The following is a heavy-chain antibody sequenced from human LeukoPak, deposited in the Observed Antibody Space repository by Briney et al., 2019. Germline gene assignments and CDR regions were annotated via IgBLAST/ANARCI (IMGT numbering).Heavy chain of an antibody. CDR3: ARDTGVRGDAFDI. D-gene: IGHD3-10*01. CDR1: GYTFTSYG. V-gene: IGHV1-2*02. J-gene: IGHJ3*02. Sequence: VASVKVSCKASGYTFTSYGISWVRQAPGQGLEWMGWINPNSGGTNYAQKFQGRVTMTRDTSISTAYMELSRLRSEDTAVYYCARDTGVRGDAFDIWGQGTMVTVSS. CDR2: INPNSGGT.